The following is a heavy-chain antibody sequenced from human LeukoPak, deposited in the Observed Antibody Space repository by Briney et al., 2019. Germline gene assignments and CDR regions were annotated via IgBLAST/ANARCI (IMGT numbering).Heavy chain of an antibody. J-gene: IGHJ6*03. D-gene: IGHD3-3*02. V-gene: IGHV4-59*01. CDR1: GGSISPYY. Sequence: SETLSLTCTVSGGSISPYYWSWIRQPPGKGLEWIGYIYYSGSTNYNPSLKSRVTISVDTSKNQFSLKLRSVTAADTAVYYCARAFYPGYYSYMAVWGKGTTVTVSS. CDR2: IYYSGST. CDR3: ARAFYPGYYSYMAV.